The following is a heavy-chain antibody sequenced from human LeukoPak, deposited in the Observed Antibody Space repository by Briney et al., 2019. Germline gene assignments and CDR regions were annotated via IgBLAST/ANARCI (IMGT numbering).Heavy chain of an antibody. J-gene: IGHJ5*01. CDR3: AKPISGGLAVTADWFHP. D-gene: IGHD6-19*01. CDR1: GFTFSSYA. CDR2: ISASGGTT. V-gene: IGHV3-23*01. Sequence: GGSLRLSCATSGFTFSSYAMTWVRQAPGKELEWVSAISASGGTTNYAASVRGRFTISRDNSKNTLYLQLNTLRADDTATYYCAKPISGGLAVTADWFHPWGQGTLVVVSS.